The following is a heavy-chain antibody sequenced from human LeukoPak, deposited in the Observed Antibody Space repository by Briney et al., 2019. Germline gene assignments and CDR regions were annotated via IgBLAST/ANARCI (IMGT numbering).Heavy chain of an antibody. Sequence: ASVKVSCKASGYTFTSYDINWVRQATGQGLEWMGWMNPNSGNTGYAQKFQGRVTMTRNTSISTAYMELSSLRSEDTAVYYCARGGGGIAAAGTSAAFDIWGQGTMVTVSS. J-gene: IGHJ3*02. CDR3: ARGGGGIAAAGTSAAFDI. CDR2: MNPNSGNT. V-gene: IGHV1-8*01. CDR1: GYTFTSYD. D-gene: IGHD6-13*01.